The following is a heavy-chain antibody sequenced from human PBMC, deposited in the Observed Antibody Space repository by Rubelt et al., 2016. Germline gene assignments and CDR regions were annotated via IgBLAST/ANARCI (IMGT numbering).Heavy chain of an antibody. Sequence: QVQLVQSGAEVKKPGASVKVSCKASGSTFTSYGISWVRQAPGQGLEWLGIITPSGGSTSYAQKCQGRVTMTRDTSTSTVYMGLSSLRSEDPAVYYCARAASTVTTLLDLGYWGQGTLVTVSS. D-gene: IGHD4-17*01. V-gene: IGHV1-46*01. J-gene: IGHJ4*02. CDR3: ARAASTVTTLLDLGY. CDR1: GSTFTSYG. CDR2: ITPSGGST.